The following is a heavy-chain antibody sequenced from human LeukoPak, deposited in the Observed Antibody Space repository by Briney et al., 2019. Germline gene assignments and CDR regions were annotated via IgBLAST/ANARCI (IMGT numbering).Heavy chain of an antibody. CDR1: GYTFTGYY. CDR2: INPNNGGT. CDR3: ARDETEYTSSWAYFDD. V-gene: IGHV1-2*02. J-gene: IGHJ4*02. D-gene: IGHD6-13*01. Sequence: ASVKVPCKASGYTFTGYYMHWVRQAPGQGLEWMGWINPNNGGTIYAQKFQGRVTMTRDTSSSTAYMELSGLRSDDTALYYCARDETEYTSSWAYFDDWGQGTLVTVSS.